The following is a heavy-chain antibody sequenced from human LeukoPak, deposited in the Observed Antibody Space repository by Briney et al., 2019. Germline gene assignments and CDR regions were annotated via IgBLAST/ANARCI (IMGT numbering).Heavy chain of an antibody. Sequence: SVTLALTCAVYGGSFSGYYWSWMRQPPGRGWEGIGEINHSGSTNYNPSLKSRVTISVDTSKNQFSLKLSSVTAADTAVYYCARGAHSYCSSTSCELRYYFGYWGQGTLVTVSS. CDR1: GGSFSGYY. CDR3: ARGAHSYCSSTSCELRYYFGY. D-gene: IGHD2-2*01. J-gene: IGHJ4*02. V-gene: IGHV4-34*01. CDR2: INHSGST.